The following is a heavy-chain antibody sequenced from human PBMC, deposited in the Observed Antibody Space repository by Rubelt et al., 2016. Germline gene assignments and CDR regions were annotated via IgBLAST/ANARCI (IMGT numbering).Heavy chain of an antibody. Sequence: QVQLQESGPGLVKPSGTLSLTCAVSGGSISSSNWWSWVRQPPGKGLEWIGEIYHSGSTNYNPSLKGRVTISVDKSKNQFALKLSSVTAADTAVYYCARRYNYCSGGSCYSYLQHWGQGTLVTVSS. J-gene: IGHJ1*01. CDR2: IYHSGST. CDR3: ARRYNYCSGGSCYSYLQH. CDR1: GGSISSSNW. D-gene: IGHD2-15*01. V-gene: IGHV4-4*02.